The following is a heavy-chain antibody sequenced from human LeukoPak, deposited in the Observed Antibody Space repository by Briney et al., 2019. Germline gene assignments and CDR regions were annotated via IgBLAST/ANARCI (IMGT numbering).Heavy chain of an antibody. CDR2: ISGSGGST. Sequence: GGSLRLSCAASGFTFSSYSMSGVRQAPGKGREGGSAISGSGGSTYYADSVKGRFTISRDNSKNTLYLQMNSLRAEDTAVYYCARDQGVGKGYFDYWGQGTLVTVSS. CDR3: ARDQGVGKGYFDY. D-gene: IGHD1-26*01. CDR1: GFTFSSYS. V-gene: IGHV3-23*01. J-gene: IGHJ4*02.